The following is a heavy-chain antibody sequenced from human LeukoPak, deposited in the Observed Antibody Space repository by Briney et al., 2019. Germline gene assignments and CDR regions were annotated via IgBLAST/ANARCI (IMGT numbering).Heavy chain of an antibody. Sequence: GSLRLSCAASGFTLSNYWTHWVRQAPGKGLVWVSRISTDGSSTNYADSVRGRFTISRDNAKNTLYVQMNSLRAEDTAVYYCARQIDSSELPGAVDIWGQGTMVTVSS. CDR3: ARQIDSSELPGAVDI. D-gene: IGHD6-19*01. CDR1: GFTLSNYW. CDR2: ISTDGSST. V-gene: IGHV3-74*01. J-gene: IGHJ3*02.